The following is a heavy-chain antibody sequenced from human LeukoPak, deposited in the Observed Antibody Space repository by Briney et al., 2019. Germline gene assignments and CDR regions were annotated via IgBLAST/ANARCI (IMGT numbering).Heavy chain of an antibody. CDR3: ARVATPPSGYYYYYMDV. V-gene: IGHV3-30*02. J-gene: IGHJ6*03. CDR1: GFTFSSYG. D-gene: IGHD2-15*01. Sequence: GGSLRLSCAASGFTFSSYGMHWVRQAPGKGLEWVAFIRYDGSNKYYADSVKGRFTISRDNSKNTLYLQMDSLRAEDTAVYYCARVATPPSGYYYYYMDVWGKGTTVTISS. CDR2: IRYDGSNK.